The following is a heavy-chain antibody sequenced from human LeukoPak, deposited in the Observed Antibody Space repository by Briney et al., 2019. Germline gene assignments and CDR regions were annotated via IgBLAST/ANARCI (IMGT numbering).Heavy chain of an antibody. CDR2: ISAYNGNT. V-gene: IGHV1-18*01. J-gene: IGHJ4*02. D-gene: IGHD3-9*01. Sequence: GASVKVSCKASGYTFTSYGISWVRQAPGQGLEWMGWISAYNGNTNYAQKLQGRVTMTTDTSTSKAYMELRSLRSDDTAVYYCARHADVLRYFDWSNSPYYFDYWGQGTLVTVSS. CDR3: ARHADVLRYFDWSNSPYYFDY. CDR1: GYTFTSYG.